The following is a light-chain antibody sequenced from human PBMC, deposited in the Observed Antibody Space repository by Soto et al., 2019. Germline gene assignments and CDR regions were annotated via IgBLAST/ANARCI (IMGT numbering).Light chain of an antibody. V-gene: IGKV3-11*01. CDR2: AAS. CDR3: QQRSDWPPSLT. J-gene: IGKJ4*01. Sequence: EIVLTQSPATLYLSPGERATLSCRASQSVSRSLAWYQQKPGQAPRLLISAASNRATGIPTRFSGSGSGTDFTLTISSLEPDDFGVYYCQQRSDWPPSLTFGGGTKVEIK. CDR1: QSVSRS.